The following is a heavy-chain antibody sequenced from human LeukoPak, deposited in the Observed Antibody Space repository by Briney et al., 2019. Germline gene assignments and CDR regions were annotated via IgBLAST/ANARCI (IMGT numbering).Heavy chain of an antibody. CDR1: GFTFSSYA. D-gene: IGHD3-22*01. CDR3: AKSAVASYYYDSSGYYYFDY. V-gene: IGHV3-23*01. CDR2: ISGSGGST. Sequence: GGSLRLSCAASGFTFSSYAMSWVRQAPGKGLEWVSAISGSGGSTCYADSVKGRFTISRDNSKNTLYLQMNSLRVEDTAVYYCAKSAVASYYYDSSGYYYFDYWGQGTLVTVSS. J-gene: IGHJ4*02.